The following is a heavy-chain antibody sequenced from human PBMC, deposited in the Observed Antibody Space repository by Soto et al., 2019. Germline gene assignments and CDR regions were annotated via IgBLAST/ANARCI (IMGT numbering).Heavy chain of an antibody. J-gene: IGHJ4*02. D-gene: IGHD5-18*01. Sequence: EVQLVESGGGLVKPGGSLRLSCAASGFTFSSYSMNWVRQAPGKGLEWVSSISSSSSYIYYADSVKGRFTLSRENAKNSLYLQMNSLRAEDTAVYYCAREVGGQAMVTGFDYWGQGTLVTVSS. CDR1: GFTFSSYS. CDR2: ISSSSSYI. V-gene: IGHV3-21*01. CDR3: AREVGGQAMVTGFDY.